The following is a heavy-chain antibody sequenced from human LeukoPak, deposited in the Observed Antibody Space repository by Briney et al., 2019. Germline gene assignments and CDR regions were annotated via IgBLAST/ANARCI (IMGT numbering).Heavy chain of an antibody. CDR2: ISAYNGNT. CDR3: ARDLRGGWYSSSWPLDY. CDR1: GYTFTSYG. Sequence: ASVKVSCKASGYTFTSYGISWVRQAPGQGLEWMGWISAYNGNTNYAQKLQGRVTMTTDTSTSTAYMELRSLRSDDTAVYYCARDLRGGWYSSSWPLDYWGQGTLVTVSS. V-gene: IGHV1-18*01. D-gene: IGHD6-13*01. J-gene: IGHJ4*02.